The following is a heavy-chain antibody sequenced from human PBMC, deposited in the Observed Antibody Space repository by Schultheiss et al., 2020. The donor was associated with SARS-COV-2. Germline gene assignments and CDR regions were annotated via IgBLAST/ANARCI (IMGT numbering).Heavy chain of an antibody. CDR1: GFIVSSNH. V-gene: IGHV3-53*05. CDR3: VRGYGDYSDY. CDR2: IYSGGRT. D-gene: IGHD4-17*01. J-gene: IGHJ4*02. Sequence: GGSLRLSCAASGFIVSSNHMSWVRQAPGKGLEWVSLIYSGGRTCYADSVKGRFTISRDNSKNTLHLQMSSLRAEDTAVYYCVRGYGDYSDYWGQGTLVTVSS.